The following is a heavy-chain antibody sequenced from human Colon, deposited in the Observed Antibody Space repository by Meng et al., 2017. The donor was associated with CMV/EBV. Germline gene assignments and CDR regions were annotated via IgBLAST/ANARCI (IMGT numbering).Heavy chain of an antibody. CDR3: ARDREVVPAEGFDI. D-gene: IGHD2-2*01. V-gene: IGHV3-72*01. J-gene: IGHJ3*02. Sequence: GGSLRLSCIASGLGFSEQYMDWIRQPPGKGLEWVGRIGNGKNSYFTEYAASVRGRFTISRDDSQNSLFLQMTSLRAEDTAVYYCARDREVVPAEGFDIWGQGTMVTVSS. CDR1: GLGFSEQY. CDR2: IGNGKNSYFT.